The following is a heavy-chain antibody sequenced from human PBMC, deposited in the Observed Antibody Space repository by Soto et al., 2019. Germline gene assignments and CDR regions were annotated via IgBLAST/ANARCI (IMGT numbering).Heavy chain of an antibody. V-gene: IGHV3-74*01. Sequence: GGSLRLSCAVSGFTLSNYVMHWVRQAPGKGLVWVSRINTDGTGTTYADSVKGRFTVSRDNAKNTIYLQMNSLRAEDTAVYYCVRDPGHSNVILEYWGQGSLVTSPQ. CDR1: GFTLSNYV. CDR3: VRDPGHSNVILEY. CDR2: INTDGTGT. D-gene: IGHD4-4*01. J-gene: IGHJ4*02.